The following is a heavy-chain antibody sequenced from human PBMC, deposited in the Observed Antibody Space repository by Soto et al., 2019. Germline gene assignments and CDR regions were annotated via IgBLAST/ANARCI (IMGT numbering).Heavy chain of an antibody. CDR3: VALAR. Sequence: QVQLVQSGAEVREPGASVTVSCKASGYTFTTYDINWVRQATGQGLEWMGWMKPSSGDTGYGQKFQGRVALTRDTSTSTAYMELSGLKSEDTAVYYCVALARWGQGTLVTVSS. D-gene: IGHD6-6*01. J-gene: IGHJ4*02. V-gene: IGHV1-8*01. CDR2: MKPSSGDT. CDR1: GYTFTTYD.